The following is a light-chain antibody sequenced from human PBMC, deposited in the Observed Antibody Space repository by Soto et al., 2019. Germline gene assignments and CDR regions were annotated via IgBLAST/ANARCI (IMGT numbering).Light chain of an antibody. CDR2: GAS. CDR1: QSVSSN. CDR3: QQYXXWPXXT. V-gene: IGKV3-15*01. Sequence: EIVMTQSPATLSVSPGERATLSCRASQSVSSNLAWYQQKPGQAPRLLIYGASTRATGIPARFSGSGSGTEFTLTISSLQSEDFAVYYCQQYXXWPXXTFGQGTKLEIK. J-gene: IGKJ2*01.